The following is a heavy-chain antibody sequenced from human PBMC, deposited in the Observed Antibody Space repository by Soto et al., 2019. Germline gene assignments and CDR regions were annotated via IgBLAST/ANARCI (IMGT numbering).Heavy chain of an antibody. D-gene: IGHD4-4*01. J-gene: IGHJ4*02. CDR1: GDTFTSYG. V-gene: IGHV1-18*01. CDR2: IHTYNGNR. Sequence: ASVLVSCNASGDTFTSYGISWVRQAPGQGLEWVGWIHTYNGNRNFPQKFQGRVTLTTDTSTSTAYMELRSLRSDDTAVYYCARDSDYNIAYWGQGTLVTV. CDR3: ARDSDYNIAY.